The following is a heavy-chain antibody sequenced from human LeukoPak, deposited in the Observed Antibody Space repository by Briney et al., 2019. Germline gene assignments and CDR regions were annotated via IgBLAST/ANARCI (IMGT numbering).Heavy chain of an antibody. Sequence: SETLSLTCGVSGYSISSGHYWAWIRQPPGKGLEWIASIYNSGTTYSNPSLQSRISLSVDTSKNQFSLNLTSVTAADTAVYYCARDPALTFNWFDPWGQGLLVTVSS. CDR1: GYSISSGHY. V-gene: IGHV4-38-2*02. J-gene: IGHJ5*02. CDR3: ARDPALTFNWFDP. CDR2: IYNSGTT. D-gene: IGHD2-21*02.